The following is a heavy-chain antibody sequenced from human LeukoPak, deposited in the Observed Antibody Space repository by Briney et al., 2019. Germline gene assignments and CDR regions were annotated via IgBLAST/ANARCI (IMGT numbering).Heavy chain of an antibody. CDR3: AREVVAAKYNWFDP. Sequence: SETLSLTCTVFGGSISSYYWSWIRQPPGKGLEWIGYIYYSGSTNYNPSLKSRVTISVDTSKNQFSLKLSSVTAADTAVYYCAREVVAAKYNWFDPWGQGTLVTVSS. D-gene: IGHD2-15*01. CDR2: IYYSGST. CDR1: GGSISSYY. V-gene: IGHV4-59*01. J-gene: IGHJ5*02.